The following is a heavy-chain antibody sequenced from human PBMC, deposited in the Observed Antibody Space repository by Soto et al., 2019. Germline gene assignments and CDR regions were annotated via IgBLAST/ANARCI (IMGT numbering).Heavy chain of an antibody. CDR2: IWYDGSNQ. D-gene: IGHD3-3*01. CDR3: AKDRGGTLRRRDFWSGYYPYYFDY. V-gene: IGHV3-33*06. CDR1: GFSFRSYG. J-gene: IGHJ4*02. Sequence: PGGSLRLSCAASGFSFRSYGMHWVRQAPGKGLDWVAVIWYDGSNQYYADSVKGRFTISRDNSKNTLYLQMNSLRAEDTAVYYCAKDRGGTLRRRDFWSGYYPYYFDYWGQGTLVTVSS.